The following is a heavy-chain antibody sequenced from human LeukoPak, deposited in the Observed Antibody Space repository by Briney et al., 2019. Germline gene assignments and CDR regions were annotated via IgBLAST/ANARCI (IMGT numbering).Heavy chain of an antibody. D-gene: IGHD3-3*01. CDR1: GYTFTGYY. CDR2: INPNSGGT. V-gene: IGHV1-2*02. J-gene: IGHJ5*02. CDR3: ARDNYDFWSGYTSFWFDP. Sequence: VASVKVSCKASGYTFTGYYMHWVRQAPGQGLEWMGWINPNSGGTNYAQKFQGRVTMTRDTSISTAYMELSRLRSDDTAVYYCARDNYDFWSGYTSFWFDPWGQGTLVTVSS.